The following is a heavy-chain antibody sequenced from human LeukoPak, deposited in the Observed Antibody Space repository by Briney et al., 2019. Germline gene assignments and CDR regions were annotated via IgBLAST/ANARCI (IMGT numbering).Heavy chain of an antibody. CDR1: GGTFSSYA. V-gene: IGHV1-69*05. CDR2: IIPIFGTA. J-gene: IGHJ4*02. Sequence: GAPVKVSCKASGGTFSSYAISWVRQAPGQGLEWMGGIIPIFGTANYAQKFQGRVTITTDESTSTAYMELSSLRSEDTAVYYCARGTGTTILFDYWGQGTLVTVSS. CDR3: ARGTGTTILFDY. D-gene: IGHD1-7*01.